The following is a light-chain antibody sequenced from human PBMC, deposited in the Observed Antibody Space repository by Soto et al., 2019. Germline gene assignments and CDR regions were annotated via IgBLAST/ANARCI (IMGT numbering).Light chain of an antibody. J-gene: IGKJ5*01. CDR3: QHYVERSPIT. CDR2: GAS. V-gene: IGKV3-20*01. Sequence: DIVITQSPCTLSLSPGERATLSCRASQSISSNYLAWYQQKPGQSPRLLIYGASSRATGIPDRFSGRGSGTDFTLTISRLEPEDFAVYYCQHYVERSPITFGQGTRLEIK. CDR1: QSISSNY.